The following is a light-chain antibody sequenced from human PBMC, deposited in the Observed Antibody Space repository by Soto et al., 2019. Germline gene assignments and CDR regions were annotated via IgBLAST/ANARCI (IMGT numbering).Light chain of an antibody. CDR1: SSDVGSYNL. CDR3: CSYAGSSIVV. Sequence: QSALTQPASVSGSPGQSITISCTGTSSDVGSYNLVSWYQQHPGKAPKLMIYEGSKRTSGVSNRFSGSKSGNTASLTISGLQADDEADYYCCSYAGSSIVVFGGGTKVTVL. CDR2: EGS. J-gene: IGLJ2*01. V-gene: IGLV2-23*01.